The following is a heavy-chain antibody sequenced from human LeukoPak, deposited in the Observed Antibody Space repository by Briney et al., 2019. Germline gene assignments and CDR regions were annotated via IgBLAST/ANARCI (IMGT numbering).Heavy chain of an antibody. Sequence: PGGSLRLSCAASGFTFSSYWMHWVRQAPGKGLVWVSRINTDGSSTSQVDSVKGRFTISRDNAKNTLYLQMNSLRAEDTAVYYCARSTGDYVWGSYRFNWFDPWGQGTLATVSS. CDR1: GFTFSSYW. CDR2: INTDGSST. V-gene: IGHV3-74*01. J-gene: IGHJ5*02. CDR3: ARSTGDYVWGSYRFNWFDP. D-gene: IGHD3-16*02.